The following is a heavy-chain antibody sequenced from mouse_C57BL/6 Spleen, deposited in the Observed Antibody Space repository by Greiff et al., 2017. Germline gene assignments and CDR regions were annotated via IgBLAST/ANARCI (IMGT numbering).Heavy chain of an antibody. CDR3: AIDYDPAWFAY. Sequence: EVQLQQSGPELVKPGASVKISCKASGYSFTGYYMNWVKQSPEKSLEWIGEINPSTGGTTYNQKFKAKATLTVDKSSSTAYMQLKSLTSEDSAVYYCAIDYDPAWFAYWGQGTLVTVSA. J-gene: IGHJ3*01. CDR1: GYSFTGYY. CDR2: INPSTGGT. D-gene: IGHD2-4*01. V-gene: IGHV1-42*01.